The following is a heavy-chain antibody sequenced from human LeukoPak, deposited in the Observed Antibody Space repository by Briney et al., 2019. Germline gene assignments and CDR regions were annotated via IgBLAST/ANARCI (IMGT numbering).Heavy chain of an antibody. D-gene: IGHD6-6*01. CDR3: TRIGYSSSSLGIDY. V-gene: IGHV3-33*01. Sequence: GGSLRLSCAASGFTFSSYGMHWVRQAPGKGLEWVAVIWYDGSNKYYADSVKGRFTISRDNAKNSLYLQMNSLRAEDTTVYYCTRIGYSSSSLGIDYWGQGTLVTVSS. CDR2: IWYDGSNK. J-gene: IGHJ4*02. CDR1: GFTFSSYG.